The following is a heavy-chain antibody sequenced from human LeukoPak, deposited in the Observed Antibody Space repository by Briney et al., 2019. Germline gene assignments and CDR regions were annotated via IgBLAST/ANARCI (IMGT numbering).Heavy chain of an antibody. V-gene: IGHV3-30*04. D-gene: IGHD6-13*01. J-gene: IGHJ5*02. Sequence: GRSLRLSCAASGSTFSSYAMHWVRQAPGKGLEWVAVISYDGSNKYYADSVKGRFTISRDNSKNTLYLQMNSLRAEDTAVYYCARSPAGQQPDNWFDPWGQGTLVTVSS. CDR3: ARSPAGQQPDNWFDP. CDR2: ISYDGSNK. CDR1: GSTFSSYA.